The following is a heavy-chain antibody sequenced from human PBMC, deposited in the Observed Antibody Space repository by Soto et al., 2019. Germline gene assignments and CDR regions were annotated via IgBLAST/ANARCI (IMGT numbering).Heavy chain of an antibody. Sequence: PSETLSLTCTVSGGSISSNIYYWGWIRQPPGKGLEWIGNIHYSGSTNYDPSLKSRVTISVDTSKNQFSLKLSSVTAADTAVYYCARAGYSSLGTDYYYYYGMDVWGQGTTVTVSS. J-gene: IGHJ6*02. D-gene: IGHD6-13*01. CDR2: IHYSGST. CDR3: ARAGYSSLGTDYYYYYGMDV. CDR1: GGSISSNIYY. V-gene: IGHV4-39*01.